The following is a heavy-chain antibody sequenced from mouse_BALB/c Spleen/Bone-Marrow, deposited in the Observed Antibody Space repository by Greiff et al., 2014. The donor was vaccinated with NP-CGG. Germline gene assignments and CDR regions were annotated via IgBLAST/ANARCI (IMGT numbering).Heavy chain of an antibody. J-gene: IGHJ4*01. Sequence: QVQLKQSGAELVRPGTSVKVSCKGSGYAFTNYLIEWVKQRPGQGLEWIGVINSGSGGTKYNEKFKGKATLTADKSSSTAYMQLSSLTSDDSAVYFCARAITDARGYWGQGTSVTVSS. D-gene: IGHD2-4*01. CDR1: GYAFTNYL. V-gene: IGHV1-54*01. CDR2: INSGSGGT. CDR3: ARAITDARGY.